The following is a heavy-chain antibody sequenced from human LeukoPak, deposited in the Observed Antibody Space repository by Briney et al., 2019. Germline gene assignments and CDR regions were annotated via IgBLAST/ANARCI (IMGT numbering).Heavy chain of an antibody. V-gene: IGHV3-53*04. CDR3: ARFLGRITISGVVPYGMDV. CDR1: GGSFSGYY. Sequence: ETLSLTCAVYGGSFSGYYWSWIRQPPGKGLEWVSLIYSAGGTYYTDSVKGRFTISRHSSKNTLYLQMNSLRGEDTAVYYCARFLGRITISGVVPYGMDVWGQGTTVTVSS. CDR2: IYSAGGT. D-gene: IGHD3-3*01. J-gene: IGHJ6*02.